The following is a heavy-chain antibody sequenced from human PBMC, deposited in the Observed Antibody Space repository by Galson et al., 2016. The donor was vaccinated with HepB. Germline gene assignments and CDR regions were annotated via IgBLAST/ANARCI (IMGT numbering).Heavy chain of an antibody. V-gene: IGHV1-18*01. CDR3: ARVGEGEG. J-gene: IGHJ4*02. CDR2: ISAYTGDT. Sequence: SVKVSCKASGYTFISYGMSWVRQAPGQGLEWMGWISAYTGDTKYAQKFQGRVTMTTDTSRSTAYMELRSLRSDDTAVYYCARVGEGEGWGQGTLVTVSS. CDR1: GYTFISYG. D-gene: IGHD3-10*01.